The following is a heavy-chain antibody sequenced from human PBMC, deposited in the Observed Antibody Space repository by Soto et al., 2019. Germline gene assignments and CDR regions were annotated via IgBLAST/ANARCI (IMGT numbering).Heavy chain of an antibody. J-gene: IGHJ4*02. D-gene: IGHD2-15*01. CDR1: DGSISSGNYY. CDR2: ISYSGST. CDR3: ATMGTPATGLYFFDY. V-gene: IGHV4-30-4*01. Sequence: QVQLQESGPGLVKPSQTLSLTCTVSDGSISSGNYYWSWIRQPPGKGLEWIGFISYSGSTYYSTSLKSRVTISVDTSKSQISLNLSFVTAADTSVYYCATMGTPATGLYFFDYWGQGSLVTVSS.